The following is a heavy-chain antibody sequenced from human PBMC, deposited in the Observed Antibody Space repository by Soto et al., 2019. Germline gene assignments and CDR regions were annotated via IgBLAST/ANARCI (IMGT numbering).Heavy chain of an antibody. D-gene: IGHD2-15*01. CDR2: ISGSSQTI. J-gene: IGHJ4*02. CDR3: ARTLSWRRGPFDS. V-gene: IGHV3-48*02. CDR1: GFIFNTYS. Sequence: EVQLVESGGGLIQPGGSLRLSCAASGFIFNTYSMNWVRQAPGKGLEWVSYISGSSQTIFYADSVRGRFTIYRENAHNATYLQRVSPRDKDHAVYYCARTLSWRRGPFDSWGQGTMVTVSS.